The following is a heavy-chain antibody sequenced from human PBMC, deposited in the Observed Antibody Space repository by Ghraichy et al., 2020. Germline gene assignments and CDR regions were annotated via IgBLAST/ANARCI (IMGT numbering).Heavy chain of an antibody. V-gene: IGHV3-7*03. Sequence: ETLSLTCAVSGFTFSNYWMTWVRQAPGKGLEWVASIKQDGSAKYSVVSVKGRFTISRDNTKNSLYLQMNSLRVEDTAVYFCAREGAQSFDSSSYYGFDAFDLWGQGKLVTVSS. D-gene: IGHD3-22*01. CDR1: GFTFSNYW. CDR2: IKQDGSAK. J-gene: IGHJ3*01. CDR3: AREGAQSFDSSSYYGFDAFDL.